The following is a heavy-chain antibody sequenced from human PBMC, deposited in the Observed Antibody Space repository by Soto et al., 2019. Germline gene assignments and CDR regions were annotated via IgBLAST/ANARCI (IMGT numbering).Heavy chain of an antibody. V-gene: IGHV1-18*01. CDR1: GYTFTDFG. CDR2: VSTYDGRT. Sequence: QVQLVQSGAEVKKPGASVKVSCKASGYTFTDFGLVWVRQAPGQGPEWMGWVSTYDGRTLYGRKLQDRVTMTIDTSTSTAYMELRSLRSDDTAMYYCAREMSEHCSTSACLPAYWGQGTLVTVSS. D-gene: IGHD2-2*01. J-gene: IGHJ4*02. CDR3: AREMSEHCSTSACLPAY.